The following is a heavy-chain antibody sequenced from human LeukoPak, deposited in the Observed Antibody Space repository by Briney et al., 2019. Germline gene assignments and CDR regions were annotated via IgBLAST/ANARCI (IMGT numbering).Heavy chain of an antibody. CDR3: VREYQVIYYYYYYMDV. J-gene: IGHJ6*03. CDR1: RGSISNYY. CDR2: IYTSGTA. D-gene: IGHD2-2*01. V-gene: IGHV4-4*07. Sequence: SETLSLTCTVSRGSISNYYWSWIRQPAGKGLEWIGRIYTSGTADYNPSLKSRVTMSVDTSKNQFSLRLRSVTAADTAVYYCVREYQVIYYYYYYMDVWGKGTTVTVSS.